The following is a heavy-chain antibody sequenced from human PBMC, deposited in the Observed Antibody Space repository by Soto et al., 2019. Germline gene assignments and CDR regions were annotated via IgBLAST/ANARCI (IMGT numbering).Heavy chain of an antibody. CDR1: GGSFSGYY. CDR3: ARGLGDAEYCTNGVCLNWFDP. J-gene: IGHJ5*02. CDR2: INHSGST. Sequence: QVQLQQWGAGLLKPSETLSLTCAVYGGSFSGYYWSWIRQPPGKGLEWIGEINHSGSTNYNPSLKSRVTISVDTSKNQFSLKLSSVTAADTAVYYCARGLGDAEYCTNGVCLNWFDPWGQGTLVTVSS. D-gene: IGHD2-8*01. V-gene: IGHV4-34*01.